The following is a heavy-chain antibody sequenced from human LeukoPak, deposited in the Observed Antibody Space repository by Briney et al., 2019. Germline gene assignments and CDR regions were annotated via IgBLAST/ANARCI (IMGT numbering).Heavy chain of an antibody. Sequence: PGGSLRLSCAASGFTFSSYSMNWVRQAPGKGLEWVSYISSSSSTIYYADSVKGRFTISRDNAKNSLYLQMNSLRAEDTAVYYCARGVRGGYSPTPYWGQGTLVTVSS. CDR1: GFTFSSYS. V-gene: IGHV3-48*04. D-gene: IGHD5-12*01. CDR3: ARGVRGGYSPTPY. CDR2: ISSSSSTI. J-gene: IGHJ4*02.